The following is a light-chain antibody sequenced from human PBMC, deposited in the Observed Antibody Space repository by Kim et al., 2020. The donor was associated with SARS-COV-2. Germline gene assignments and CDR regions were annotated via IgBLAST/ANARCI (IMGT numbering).Light chain of an antibody. CDR1: KLGDKY. CDR2: QDS. J-gene: IGLJ2*01. Sequence: PSVSVSPGQTASITCSGDKLGDKYACWYQQKPGQSPVLVIYQDSKRPSGIPERFSGNTATLTISGTQAMDEADYYCQAWDSSTAVVFGGGTQLTVL. CDR3: QAWDSSTAVV. V-gene: IGLV3-1*01.